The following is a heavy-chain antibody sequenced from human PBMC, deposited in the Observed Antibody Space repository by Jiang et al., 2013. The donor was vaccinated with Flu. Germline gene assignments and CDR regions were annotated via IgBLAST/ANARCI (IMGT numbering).Heavy chain of an antibody. Sequence: KPTQTLTLTCTFSGFSLSTSGMCVSWIRQPPGKALEWLARIDWDDDKYYSTSLKTRLTISKDTSKNQVVLTMTNMDPVDTATYYCARIPSRYSGTCNDAFDIWGQGTMVTVSS. D-gene: IGHD1-26*01. CDR2: IDWDDDK. CDR3: ARIPSRYSGTCNDAFDI. CDR1: GFSLSTSGMC. J-gene: IGHJ3*02. V-gene: IGHV2-70*11.